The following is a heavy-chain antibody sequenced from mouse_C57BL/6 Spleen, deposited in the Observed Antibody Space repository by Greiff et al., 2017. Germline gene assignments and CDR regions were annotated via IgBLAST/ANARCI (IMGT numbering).Heavy chain of an antibody. CDR2: IHPNSGST. Sequence: VQLQQPGAELVKPGASVKLSCKASGYTFTSYWMHWVKQRPGQGLEWIGMIHPNSGSTNYNEKFKSKATLTVDKSSITAYMQLSSLTSEDSAVYCCAKGYDGYSFAYWGQGTLVTVSA. CDR1: GYTFTSYW. J-gene: IGHJ3*01. CDR3: AKGYDGYSFAY. D-gene: IGHD2-3*01. V-gene: IGHV1-64*01.